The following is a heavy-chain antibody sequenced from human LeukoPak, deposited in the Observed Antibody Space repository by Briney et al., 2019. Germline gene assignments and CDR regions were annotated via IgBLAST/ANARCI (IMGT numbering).Heavy chain of an antibody. J-gene: IGHJ3*02. Sequence: GASVKVSCKASGYTFTGYYMHWVRQHTGQGLEWMGWINPNSGGTTYAQKFQGRVTMTRDTSISTAYMELSRLRSDDTAVYYCARSYDSSGLDAFDIWGQGTMVTVSS. V-gene: IGHV1-2*02. CDR2: INPNSGGT. CDR3: ARSYDSSGLDAFDI. D-gene: IGHD3-22*01. CDR1: GYTFTGYY.